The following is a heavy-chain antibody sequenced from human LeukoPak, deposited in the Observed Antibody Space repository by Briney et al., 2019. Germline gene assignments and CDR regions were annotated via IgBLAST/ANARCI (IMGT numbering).Heavy chain of an antibody. V-gene: IGHV3-21*01. CDR1: GFAFSSYS. D-gene: IGHD1-26*01. CDR3: ARWRGSYESWFDP. J-gene: IGHJ5*02. CDR2: ISSSSSYI. Sequence: GGSLRLSCAASGFAFSSYSMNWVRQAPGKGLEWVSSISSSSSYIYYADSVKGRFTISRDNAKNSLYLQMNSLRAEDTAVYYCARWRGSYESWFDPWGQGTLVTVSS.